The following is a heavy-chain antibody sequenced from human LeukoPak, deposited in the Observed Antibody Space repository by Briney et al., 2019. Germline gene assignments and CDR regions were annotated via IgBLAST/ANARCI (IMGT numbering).Heavy chain of an antibody. D-gene: IGHD3-10*01. V-gene: IGHV4-34*01. CDR3: ARVRGHHYMDV. J-gene: IGHJ6*03. CDR1: GGSFSGYY. CDR2: INHSGST. Sequence: SETLSLTCAVYGGSFSGYYWSWIRQPPGKGLEWIGEINHSGSTNYNPSLKSRVTISVDTSKNQFSLKLSSVTAADTAVYYCARVRGHHYMDVWGKGTTVTVSS.